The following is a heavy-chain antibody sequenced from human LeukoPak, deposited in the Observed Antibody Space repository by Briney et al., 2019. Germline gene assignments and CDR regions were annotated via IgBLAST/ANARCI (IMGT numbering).Heavy chain of an antibody. CDR3: AREGDDKRYYYMDV. V-gene: IGHV1-2*02. Sequence: ASVKVSCKASGYTFTGYYMHWVRQAPGQGLEWMGWINPNSGGTNYAQKFQGRVTMTRDTSISTAYMELSRLRSDDTAVYYCAREGDDKRYYYMDVWGKGTTVTVSS. CDR2: INPNSGGT. CDR1: GYTFTGYY. D-gene: IGHD3-16*01. J-gene: IGHJ6*03.